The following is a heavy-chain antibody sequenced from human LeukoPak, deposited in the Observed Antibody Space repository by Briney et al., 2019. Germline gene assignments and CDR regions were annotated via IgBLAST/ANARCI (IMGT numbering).Heavy chain of an antibody. D-gene: IGHD3-10*01. V-gene: IGHV3-30*18. J-gene: IGHJ4*02. CDR3: AKAGLWFGELLRAYFDY. CDR1: GFTFSSYG. CDR2: ISYDGSNK. Sequence: GRSLRLSCAASGFTFSSYGMHWVRQAPGKGLEWVAVISYDGSNKYYADSVKGRFTISRDNSKNTLYLQMNSLRAEDTAVYYCAKAGLWFGELLRAYFDYWGQGTLVTVSS.